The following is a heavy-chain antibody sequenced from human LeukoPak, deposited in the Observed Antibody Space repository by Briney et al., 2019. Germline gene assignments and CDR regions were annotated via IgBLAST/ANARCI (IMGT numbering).Heavy chain of an antibody. Sequence: GKSLKISCKGSGYSFTSYWIGWVRQMPGKGLEWMGIIYPGDSDTRYSPSFQGQVTISADKSISTAYLQWSSLKASDTAMYYCARRWFGELLPNYYFDYWGQGTLVTVSS. CDR2: IYPGDSDT. V-gene: IGHV5-51*01. J-gene: IGHJ4*02. D-gene: IGHD3-10*01. CDR3: ARRWFGELLPNYYFDY. CDR1: GYSFTSYW.